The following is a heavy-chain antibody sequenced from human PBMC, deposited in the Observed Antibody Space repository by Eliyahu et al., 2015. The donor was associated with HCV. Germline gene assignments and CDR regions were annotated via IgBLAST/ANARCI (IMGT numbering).Heavy chain of an antibody. V-gene: IGHV1-69*01. Sequence: SGGTFSHYAFSWVRQAPGEGLEWMGGIIPSLTTTRYSQPFQGRVTITADEFTDTAYMDLANLKSDDTAVYYCARGGGWESPDAFDIWGQGTMVTVSA. D-gene: IGHD1-26*01. CDR2: IIPSLTTT. CDR3: ARGGGWESPDAFDI. J-gene: IGHJ3*02. CDR1: GGTFSHYA.